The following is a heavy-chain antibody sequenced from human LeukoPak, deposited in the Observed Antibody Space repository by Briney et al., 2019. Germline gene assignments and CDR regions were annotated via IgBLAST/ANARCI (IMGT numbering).Heavy chain of an antibody. CDR1: GFTFSSYS. Sequence: GGSLSLSCAASGFTFSSYSMNWVRQAPGKGLEWVSYISSSSSTIYYADSVKGRFTISRDNAKNSLYLQMNSLRAEDTAVYYCARAISLAGDYWGQGTLVTVSS. CDR2: ISSSSSTI. D-gene: IGHD6-19*01. V-gene: IGHV3-48*04. CDR3: ARAISLAGDY. J-gene: IGHJ4*02.